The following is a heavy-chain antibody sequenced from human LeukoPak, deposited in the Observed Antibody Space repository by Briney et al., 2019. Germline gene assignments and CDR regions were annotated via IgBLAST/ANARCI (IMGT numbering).Heavy chain of an antibody. J-gene: IGHJ4*02. Sequence: GASLRLSCAASGFTFSSYAMSWVRQAPGKGLEWVSAISGSGGSTYYADSVKGRLTISRDNSKNTLYLQMNSLRAEDTAVYYCASPTISGSYYPGRDYWGQGTLVTVSS. CDR3: ASPTISGSYYPGRDY. CDR2: ISGSGGST. D-gene: IGHD1-26*01. CDR1: GFTFSSYA. V-gene: IGHV3-23*01.